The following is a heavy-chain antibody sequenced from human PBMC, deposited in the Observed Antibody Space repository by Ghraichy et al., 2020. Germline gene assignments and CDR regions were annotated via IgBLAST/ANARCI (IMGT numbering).Heavy chain of an antibody. CDR3: SRRSSKGSNREVY. Sequence: SETLSLTCTVSGGSISSGGYYWSCIRQHPGKGLEWIGNIYYSGITYYNPSLKSRVSISVDTSKNQFSQELGSVTAADTAVYYCSRRSSKGSNREVYWGQGTRVTVSS. J-gene: IGHJ4*02. D-gene: IGHD1-26*01. CDR1: GGSISSGGYY. CDR2: IYYSGIT. V-gene: IGHV4-31*03.